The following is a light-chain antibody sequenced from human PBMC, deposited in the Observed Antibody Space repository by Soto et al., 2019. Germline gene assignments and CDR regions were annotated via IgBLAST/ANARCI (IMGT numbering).Light chain of an antibody. CDR2: DAS. Sequence: EIVMTQSPATLSVSPGERATLSCRASQGVSSKLAWYQQKPGQAPRLLIYDASTGATGIPARFSGSGSGTEFTLTISSLQSEDFTVYYCQQYNKWPLTFGQGTKVDIK. V-gene: IGKV3-15*01. CDR3: QQYNKWPLT. J-gene: IGKJ1*01. CDR1: QGVSSK.